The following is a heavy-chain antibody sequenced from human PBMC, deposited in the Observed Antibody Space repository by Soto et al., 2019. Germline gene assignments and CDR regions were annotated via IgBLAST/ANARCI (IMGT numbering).Heavy chain of an antibody. CDR1: GFTVSSNY. D-gene: IGHD3-3*01. CDR2: IYSGGST. J-gene: IGHJ6*03. Sequence: GGSLRLSCAASGFTVSSNYMSWVRQAPGKGLEWVSVIYSGGSTYYADSVKGRFTISRHNSKNTLYLQMNSLRAEDTAVYYCARDPFWSGYYNHYYYYMDVWGKGTTVTVSS. CDR3: ARDPFWSGYYNHYYYYMDV. V-gene: IGHV3-53*04.